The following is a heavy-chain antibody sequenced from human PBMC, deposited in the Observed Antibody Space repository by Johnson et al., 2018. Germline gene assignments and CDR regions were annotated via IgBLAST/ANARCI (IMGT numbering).Heavy chain of an antibody. J-gene: IGHJ4*02. D-gene: IGHD3-3*01. CDR3: GKDIGLYYYCWSVLL. Sequence: VQLVQSGGGAVQPGGSLSLSCAASGFTFDDYTMHWVRQAPGKGLEWISLIRWDGNSAHYADSVKGRFTISRDNSKNSLYLQLNSRTTEDPALYYFGKDIGLYYYCWSVLLWCQGTQVTVSS. CDR1: GFTFDDYT. V-gene: IGHV3-43*01. CDR2: IRWDGNSA.